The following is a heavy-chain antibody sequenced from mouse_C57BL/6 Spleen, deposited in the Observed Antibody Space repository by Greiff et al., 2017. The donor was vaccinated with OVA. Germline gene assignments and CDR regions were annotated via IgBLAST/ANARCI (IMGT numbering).Heavy chain of an antibody. V-gene: IGHV5-17*01. CDR1: GFTFSDYG. J-gene: IGHJ1*03. CDR3: ARVPDGYYWYFDV. CDR2: ISSGSSTI. Sequence: VQLKESGGGLVKPGGSLKLSCAASGFTFSDYGMHWVRQAPEKGLEWVAYISSGSSTIYYADTVKGRFTISRDNAKNTLFLQMTSLRSEDTAMYYCARVPDGYYWYFDVWGTGTTVTVSS. D-gene: IGHD2-3*01.